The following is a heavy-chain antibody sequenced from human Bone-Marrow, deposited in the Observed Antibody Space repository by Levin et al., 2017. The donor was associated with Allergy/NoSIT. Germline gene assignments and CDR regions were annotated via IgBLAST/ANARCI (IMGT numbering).Heavy chain of an antibody. CDR3: ARDGYILRYSDWPPAFDY. CDR1: GGIFNSFA. V-gene: IGHV1-69*04. CDR2: IIPVLDQA. D-gene: IGHD3-9*01. J-gene: IGHJ4*02. Sequence: ASVKVSCEVSGGIFNSFALSWVRQVPGQGLEWMGRIIPVLDQADYAQNFQGRVTFTNDKSTSTVYLELSSLRPEDTAVYYCARDGYILRYSDWPPAFDYWGQGTLVIVSS.